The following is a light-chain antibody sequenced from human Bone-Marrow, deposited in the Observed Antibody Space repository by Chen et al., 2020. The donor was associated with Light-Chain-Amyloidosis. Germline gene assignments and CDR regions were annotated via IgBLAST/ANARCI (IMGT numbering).Light chain of an antibody. CDR1: SDSIATNY. CDR2: EDD. CDR3: QYCQGSSQGV. V-gene: IGLV6-57*01. Sequence: NFMLTPPPPAPESPPKTTLISSTCSSDSIATNYVQWYQQRPGRSPPTVIHEDDQRHSGVPDRFSGSIDRSSNSASLTVSGLKNEDEADYYCQYCQGSSQGVFGGGTKLTVL. J-gene: IGLJ3*02.